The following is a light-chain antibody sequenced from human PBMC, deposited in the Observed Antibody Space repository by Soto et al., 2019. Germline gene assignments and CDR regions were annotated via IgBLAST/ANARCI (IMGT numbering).Light chain of an antibody. CDR2: AAS. Sequence: IRMTQSPSSFSASTGDRVTITCRASQGISSYLAWYQQKPGKAPKLLIYAASTLQSGVPSRFSGSGSGTDFTLTISCLQSEDFATYYCQQYYSYPQTFGQGTKVEIK. J-gene: IGKJ1*01. CDR3: QQYYSYPQT. CDR1: QGISSY. V-gene: IGKV1-8*01.